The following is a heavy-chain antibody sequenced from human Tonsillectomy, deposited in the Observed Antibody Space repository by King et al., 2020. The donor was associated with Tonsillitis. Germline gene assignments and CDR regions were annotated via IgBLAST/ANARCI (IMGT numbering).Heavy chain of an antibody. CDR1: GFTVSSDY. Sequence: VQLVESGGGLVQPGGSLRLPCAASGFTVSSDYVSWVRQAPRKGLEWVSVIYRGGKTYYADSVKGRFTISRDNDKNTVYLQMNSLRAEDTAVYYCARVPHDVVGSTGWFDPWGQGTLVTVSS. D-gene: IGHD1-26*01. CDR2: IYRGGKT. V-gene: IGHV3-66*01. CDR3: ARVPHDVVGSTGWFDP. J-gene: IGHJ5*02.